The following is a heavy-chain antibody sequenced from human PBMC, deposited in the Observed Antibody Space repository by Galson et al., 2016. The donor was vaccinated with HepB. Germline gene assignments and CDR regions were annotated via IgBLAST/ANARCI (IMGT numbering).Heavy chain of an antibody. CDR2: IKSKTSGGTT. Sequence: SLRLSCAASGFTFTSAWMTWVRQAPGKGLEWIGLIKSKTSGGTTDYAAPLKGRFTISRDDSRSMLYLQMNSLKSEDTAAYYCVADIAEVGAGELDYWGQGTLVTVSS. CDR1: GFTFTSAW. V-gene: IGHV3-15*01. D-gene: IGHD1-26*01. CDR3: VADIAEVGAGELDY. J-gene: IGHJ4*02.